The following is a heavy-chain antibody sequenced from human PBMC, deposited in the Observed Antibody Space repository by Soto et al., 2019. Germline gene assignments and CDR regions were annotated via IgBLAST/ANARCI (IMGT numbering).Heavy chain of an antibody. Sequence: QVQLVESGGGVVQPGRSLRLSCAASGFTFSSYGMHWVRQAPGKGLEWVAVISYDGSNKYYADSVKGRFTISRDNSKNTLYLQMNSLRAEDTAVYYCAKVGRRVLLSAYDIWGQGTMVTVSS. CDR2: ISYDGSNK. D-gene: IGHD2-15*01. J-gene: IGHJ3*02. CDR3: AKVGRRVLLSAYDI. CDR1: GFTFSSYG. V-gene: IGHV3-30*18.